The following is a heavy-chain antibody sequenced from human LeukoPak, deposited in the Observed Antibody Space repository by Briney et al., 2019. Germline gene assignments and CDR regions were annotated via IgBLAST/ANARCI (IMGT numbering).Heavy chain of an antibody. V-gene: IGHV1-18*01. D-gene: IGHD6-13*01. CDR1: GYTFTTGG. Sequence: ASVRVSCKASGYTFTTGGISWVRQGPGQGLGWMGWISSHNVKTIYAQRLQGRVTMTTDTSTTTAYMELRSLRSDATAVYYCARDRGRGIATADYYFDYWGQGTLVTVSS. CDR3: ARDRGRGIATADYYFDY. CDR2: ISSHNVKT. J-gene: IGHJ4*02.